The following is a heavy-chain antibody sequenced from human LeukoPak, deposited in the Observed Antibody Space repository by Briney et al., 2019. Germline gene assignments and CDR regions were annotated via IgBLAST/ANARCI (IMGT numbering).Heavy chain of an antibody. CDR3: ARDQYYYDSSGYYSSYYFDY. CDR1: GFTFSSYA. CDR2: ISYDGSNK. J-gene: IGHJ4*02. D-gene: IGHD3-22*01. Sequence: GGSLRLSCAASGFTFSSYAMHWVRQAPGKGLEWVAVISYDGSNKYYADSVKGRFTISRDNSKNTLYLQMNSLRAEDTAVYYCARDQYYYDSSGYYSSYYFDYWGQGTLVTVSS. V-gene: IGHV3-30-3*01.